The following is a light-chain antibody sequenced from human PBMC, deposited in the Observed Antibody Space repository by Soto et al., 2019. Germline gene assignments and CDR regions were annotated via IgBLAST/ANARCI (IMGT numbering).Light chain of an antibody. CDR2: DTS. CDR3: QQRSNWPLIT. Sequence: EIVLTQSPATLSLSPGERATLSCRASQRVNNYLAWYQQKPGQAPRLLIYDTSNRATGIPARFSGSGSGTDFTLTISSLEPEDFAIYYCQQRSNWPLITFGQGTRLEIK. V-gene: IGKV3-11*01. J-gene: IGKJ5*01. CDR1: QRVNNY.